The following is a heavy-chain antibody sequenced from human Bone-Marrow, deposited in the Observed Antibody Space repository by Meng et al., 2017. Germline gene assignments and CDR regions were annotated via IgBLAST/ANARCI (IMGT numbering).Heavy chain of an antibody. CDR2: INYEGSRT. CDR3: AREYDFWSGYHGMDV. D-gene: IGHD3-3*01. V-gene: IGHV3-74*03. CDR1: GFTFSSHW. J-gene: IGHJ6*02. Sequence: GESLKISCAASGFTFSSHWMHWVRQGPGKGLVWVSRINYEGSRTMYADSVKGRFTISRDNAKNTLYLQLNSLRAEDTAVYYCAREYDFWSGYHGMDVWARGPS.